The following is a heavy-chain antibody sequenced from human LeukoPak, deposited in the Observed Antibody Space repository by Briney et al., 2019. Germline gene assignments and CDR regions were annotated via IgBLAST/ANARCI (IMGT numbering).Heavy chain of an antibody. CDR1: GFTFTNAW. D-gene: IGHD3-10*01. V-gene: IGHV3-15*01. Sequence: PGGSLRLSCAASGFTFTNAWMYWVRQAPGKGLEWVGRIKSETDGGTSDYAAPVTGRFTISRDDSKSTLYLEMNSLKTKDTGVYYCSTLWYGAWGQGTLVTVSS. CDR3: STLWYGA. J-gene: IGHJ5*02. CDR2: IKSETDGGTS.